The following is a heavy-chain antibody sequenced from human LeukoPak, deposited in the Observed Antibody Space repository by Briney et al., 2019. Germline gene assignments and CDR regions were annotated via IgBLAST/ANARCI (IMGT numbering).Heavy chain of an antibody. CDR3: ARGLLRLYFDY. CDR1: GGSISSADYY. Sequence: SQTLSLTCTVSGGSISSADYYWSWIRQPPGKGLEWIGYIFYSGSTYYNPSLKSRVTISVDTSKNQFSLKLSSVTAADTAVYYCARGLLRLYFDYWGQGTPVTVSS. J-gene: IGHJ4*02. CDR2: IFYSGST. V-gene: IGHV4-30-4*08. D-gene: IGHD3-22*01.